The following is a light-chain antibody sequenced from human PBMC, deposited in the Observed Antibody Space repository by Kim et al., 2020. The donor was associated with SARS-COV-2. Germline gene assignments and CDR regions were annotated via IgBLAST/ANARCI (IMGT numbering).Light chain of an antibody. CDR1: QSVSSN. CDR2: GAS. Sequence: EIVMTQSPATLSVSPGERATLSCRASQSVSSNFAWYQQKPGQAPRLLIYGASIRATGIPARFSGSGSGTEFTLTISSLQSEDFAVYYCQQNNNWPGTFGPGTKVDIK. CDR3: QQNNNWPGT. V-gene: IGKV3D-15*01. J-gene: IGKJ3*01.